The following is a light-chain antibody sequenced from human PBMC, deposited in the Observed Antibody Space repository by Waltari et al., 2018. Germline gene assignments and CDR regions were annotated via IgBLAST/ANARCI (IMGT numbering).Light chain of an antibody. CDR1: QSIIHY. CDR3: QQTFSSPYT. V-gene: IGKV1-39*01. J-gene: IGKJ2*01. CDR2: GAS. Sequence: DVDMTQSPSSLSASIGDRITITCRASQSIIHYLNWYQQKQGTAPRLLITGASSLRGGVPSRFSGSGSGTDFSLTISSLQPEDFATYYCQQTFSSPYTFGQGTELDI.